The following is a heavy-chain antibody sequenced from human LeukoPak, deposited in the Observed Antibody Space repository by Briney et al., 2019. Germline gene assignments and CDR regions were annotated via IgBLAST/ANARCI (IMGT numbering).Heavy chain of an antibody. CDR3: AGGPHYYDSSDYSYGMDV. J-gene: IGHJ6*02. Sequence: SETLSLTCTVSGGSISSYYWSWIRQPPGKGLEWIGHIYYSGSTNNNPSLKSRVTISVDTSKNQLSLKLSSVTAADTAVYYCAGGPHYYDSSDYSYGMDVWGQGTTVTVSS. CDR2: IYYSGST. CDR1: GGSISSYY. V-gene: IGHV4-59*01. D-gene: IGHD3-22*01.